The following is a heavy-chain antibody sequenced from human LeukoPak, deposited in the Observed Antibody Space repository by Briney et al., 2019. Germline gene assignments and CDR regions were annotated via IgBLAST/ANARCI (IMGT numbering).Heavy chain of an antibody. J-gene: IGHJ4*02. CDR1: GGSFSGYY. CDR2: INHSGST. D-gene: IGHD3-22*01. CDR3: ARARMYYYDSSGYYYFDY. V-gene: IGHV4-34*01. Sequence: PSETLSLTCAVYGGSFSGYYWSWIRQPPGKGLEWIGEINHSGSTNYNPSLKSRVTISVDTSKNQFSLKLSSVTAADTAVYYCARARMYYYDSSGYYYFDYWGQGTLVTVSS.